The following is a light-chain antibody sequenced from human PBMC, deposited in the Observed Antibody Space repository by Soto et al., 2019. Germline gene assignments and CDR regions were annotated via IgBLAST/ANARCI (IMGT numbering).Light chain of an antibody. V-gene: IGLV2-14*03. Sequence: QSALTQPASVSGSPGQSITISCTGTSSDVGGYNYVSWYQQHPGKAPRLMIYDVGNRPSGVSNRFSGSKSGNTASLPISGLQAEDEADYYCSSYASSSTHVAFGGGTKLTVL. CDR2: DVG. J-gene: IGLJ2*01. CDR1: SSDVGGYNY. CDR3: SSYASSSTHVA.